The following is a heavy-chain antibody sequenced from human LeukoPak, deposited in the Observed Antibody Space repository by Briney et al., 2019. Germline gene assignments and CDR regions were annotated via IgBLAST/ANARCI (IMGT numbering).Heavy chain of an antibody. V-gene: IGHV1-46*01. Sequence: PGASVKVSCKASGYTFTSYYMHWVRQAPGQGLEWMGIINPSGGSTSYAQKFQGRVTMTRDTSTNTVYMELSSLRSEDTAVYYCARGGQYYYDSSGYYYLYYYMDVWGKGTTVTVSS. CDR1: GYTFTSYY. CDR3: ARGGQYYYDSSGYYYLYYYMDV. D-gene: IGHD3-22*01. CDR2: INPSGGST. J-gene: IGHJ6*03.